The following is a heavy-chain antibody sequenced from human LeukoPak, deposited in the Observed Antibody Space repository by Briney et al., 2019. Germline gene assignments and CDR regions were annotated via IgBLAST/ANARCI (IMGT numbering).Heavy chain of an antibody. J-gene: IGHJ4*02. V-gene: IGHV4-39*01. CDR3: TRLKAVPYDFWSSYSARFDY. CDR2: IYYSGST. CDR1: GGSISSSSYY. D-gene: IGHD3-3*01. Sequence: SETLSLTCTVSGGSISSSSYYWGWIRQPPGKGLEWIAIIYYSGSTYSSPSLKSRVTISVDTSKNQFSLKLSSVTAADTAVYYCTRLKAVPYDFWSSYSARFDYWGQGTLVTVSS.